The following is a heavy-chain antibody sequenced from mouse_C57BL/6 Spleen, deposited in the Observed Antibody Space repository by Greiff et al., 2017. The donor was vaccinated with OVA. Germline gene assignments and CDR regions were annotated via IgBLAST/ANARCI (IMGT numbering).Heavy chain of an antibody. V-gene: IGHV2-6*01. CDR2: IWGVGST. CDR1: GFSLTSYG. CDR3: ATRTGTSPSFAY. D-gene: IGHD4-1*01. J-gene: IGHJ3*01. Sequence: VMLVESGPGLVAPSQSLSITCTVSGFSLTSYGVDWVRQSPGKGLEWLGVIWGVGSTNYNSALKSRLSISKDNSKSQVFLKMNSLQTDDTAMYYCATRTGTSPSFAYWGQGTLVTVSA.